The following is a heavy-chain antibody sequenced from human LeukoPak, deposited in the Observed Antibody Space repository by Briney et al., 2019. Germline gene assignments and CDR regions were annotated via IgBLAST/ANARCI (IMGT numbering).Heavy chain of an antibody. J-gene: IGHJ6*03. CDR2: INPNSGGT. Sequence: ASVKVSCKASGYTFTGYYMHWVRQAPGQRVEWMGWINPNSGGTNYSQKFQGRVTMTRDTSISTAYMELSRLRSDDTAVYYCARGTSLWFGDRRYYYYYMDVWGKGTTVTVS. CDR1: GYTFTGYY. CDR3: ARGTSLWFGDRRYYYYYMDV. D-gene: IGHD3-10*01. V-gene: IGHV1-2*02.